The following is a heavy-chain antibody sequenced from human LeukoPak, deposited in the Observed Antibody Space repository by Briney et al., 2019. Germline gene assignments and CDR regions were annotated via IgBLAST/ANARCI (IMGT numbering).Heavy chain of an antibody. CDR1: GHTFTGYY. CDR2: INPNSGGT. J-gene: IGHJ4*02. V-gene: IGHV1-2*02. D-gene: IGHD6-19*01. CDR3: ARDLGSGWIIVDY. Sequence: ASVKVSCKASGHTFTGYYIHWVRQAPGQGLEWMGWINPNSGGTNSAQKFQGRFTLTRDTSISTAYLELSSLRSDDTAVYYCARDLGSGWIIVDYWGQGTLVTVSS.